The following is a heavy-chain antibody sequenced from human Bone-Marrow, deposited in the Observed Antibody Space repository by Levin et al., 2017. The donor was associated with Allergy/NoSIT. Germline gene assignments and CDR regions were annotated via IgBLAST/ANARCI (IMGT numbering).Heavy chain of an antibody. V-gene: IGHV3-23*01. CDR3: AKAHYSGSYFDY. CDR1: GFTFRSYA. J-gene: IGHJ4*02. Sequence: GGSLRLSCAASGFTFRSYAMIWVRQAPGKGLEWVSTISGTGDSTYYADSVKGRFTISRDNSKNTLYLQMNSLRAEDTDIYYCAKAHYSGSYFDYWGQGTLVTVSS. CDR2: ISGTGDST. D-gene: IGHD1-26*01.